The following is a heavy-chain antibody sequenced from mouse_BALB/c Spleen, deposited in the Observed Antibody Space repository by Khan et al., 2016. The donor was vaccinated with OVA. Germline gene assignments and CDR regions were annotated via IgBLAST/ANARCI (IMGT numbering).Heavy chain of an antibody. CDR3: ARKSGSDCDY. CDR1: GYSFTGYF. V-gene: IGHV1-20*02. Sequence: VQLKQSGPELVKPGASVKISCKASGYSFTGYFMNWVMQSHGKSLEWIGRINPHIGETFYNQKFKGKAILTVDESSSTVHMELRSLASEDSAVYYGARKSGSDCDYWGQGTTLTVSS. D-gene: IGHD1-3*01. J-gene: IGHJ2*01. CDR2: INPHIGET.